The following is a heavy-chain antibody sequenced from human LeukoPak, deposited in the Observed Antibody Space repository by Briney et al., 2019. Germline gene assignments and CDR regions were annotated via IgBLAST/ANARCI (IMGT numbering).Heavy chain of an antibody. V-gene: IGHV3-48*01. CDR3: TRDTMYAFDN. CDR2: IGISSGNT. CDR1: GFTFSSYS. D-gene: IGHD2-2*01. J-gene: IGHJ4*02. Sequence: PGGSLRLSCAASGFTFSSYSMNWVRQAPGKGLEWISYIGISSGNTKYADSVKGRFTISGDKAKSSVYLQMNSLRVEDTAVYYCTRDTMYAFDNRGQGTLVTVSS.